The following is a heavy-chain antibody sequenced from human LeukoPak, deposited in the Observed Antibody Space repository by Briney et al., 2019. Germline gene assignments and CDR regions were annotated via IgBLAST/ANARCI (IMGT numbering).Heavy chain of an antibody. CDR3: ARATDHYDSSGYGAFDI. CDR1: GGSISSYY. J-gene: IGHJ3*02. CDR2: IYCSGST. D-gene: IGHD3-22*01. Sequence: SETLSLTCTVSGGSISSYYWSWIRQPPGKGLEWIGYIYCSGSTNYNPSLKSRVTISVDRSKNQFSLKLSSVTAADTAVYYCARATDHYDSSGYGAFDIWGQGTMVTVSS. V-gene: IGHV4-59*12.